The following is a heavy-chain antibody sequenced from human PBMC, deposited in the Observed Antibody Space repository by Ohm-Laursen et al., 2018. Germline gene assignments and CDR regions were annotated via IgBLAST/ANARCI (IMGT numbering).Heavy chain of an antibody. CDR2: INHSGST. D-gene: IGHD3-22*01. CDR1: GGSFSGYY. V-gene: IGHV4-34*01. Sequence: SQTLSLTCTVSGGSFSGYYWNWIRQPPGKGLEWLGEINHSGSTNYNPSLKSRVTISVDTSKNQFSLKLSSVTAADTAVYYCARMAGYDSSGYYYTLIVYWGQGTLVTVSS. J-gene: IGHJ4*02. CDR3: ARMAGYDSSGYYYTLIVY.